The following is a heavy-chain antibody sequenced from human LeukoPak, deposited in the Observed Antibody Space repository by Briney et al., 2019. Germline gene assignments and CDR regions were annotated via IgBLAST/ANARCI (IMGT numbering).Heavy chain of an antibody. J-gene: IGHJ4*02. CDR2: IYCGCST. CDR1: GFHLSSNY. CDR3: ARVRPPPITFGGVIGYYFDY. D-gene: IGHD3-16*02. Sequence: GGSLRLPCSASGFHLSSNYMSLVRQAPGKGLGGVSVIYCGCSTYYAHSVQGRFTIPRDNSKNTLYLQMNTLRAEDTAVYYCARVRPPPITFGGVIGYYFDYWGQGTLVTVFS. V-gene: IGHV3-53*01.